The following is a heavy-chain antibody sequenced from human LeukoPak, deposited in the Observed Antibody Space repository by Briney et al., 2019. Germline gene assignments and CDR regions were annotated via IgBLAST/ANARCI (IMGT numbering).Heavy chain of an antibody. CDR2: ISGSGGST. CDR3: ARGGAPHAFDI. Sequence: GGSLRLSCAASGCTFSSYAMSWVRQAPGKGLEWVSAISGSGGSTYYADSVKGRFTISRDEAKNSLYLQMNSLRAEDTAVYYCARGGAPHAFDIWGQGTMVTVSS. J-gene: IGHJ3*02. D-gene: IGHD1-26*01. V-gene: IGHV3-23*01. CDR1: GCTFSSYA.